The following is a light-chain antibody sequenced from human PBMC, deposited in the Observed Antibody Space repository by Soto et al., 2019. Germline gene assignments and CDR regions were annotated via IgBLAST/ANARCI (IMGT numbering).Light chain of an antibody. J-gene: IGKJ1*01. V-gene: IGKV3-20*01. CDR3: QQYGGLPRT. Sequence: EIRLTQSPCTLALSPGEGATLSCRASQSINSFLAWYQQRRGQAPRLLIHGASNRATGIPDRFSGSGSGPDFTLTISRLEPEDFAVYYCQQYGGLPRTFGQGTKVDIK. CDR2: GAS. CDR1: QSINSF.